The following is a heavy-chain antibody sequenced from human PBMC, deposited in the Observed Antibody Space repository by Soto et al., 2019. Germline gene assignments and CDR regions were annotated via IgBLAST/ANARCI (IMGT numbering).Heavy chain of an antibody. Sequence: QVQLQESGPGLVKPSQTLSLTCIVSGDSITSSNYYWSWLRQHPGKGLEWIGYIHHSGNTYYIPSLNSRLSLSMDTSKNQFSLQLSSVTAADTALYYCARPNYDIFTGLSGFDIWGQGTMVTVSS. J-gene: IGHJ3*02. V-gene: IGHV4-31*03. CDR2: IHHSGNT. D-gene: IGHD3-9*01. CDR3: ARPNYDIFTGLSGFDI. CDR1: GDSITSSNYY.